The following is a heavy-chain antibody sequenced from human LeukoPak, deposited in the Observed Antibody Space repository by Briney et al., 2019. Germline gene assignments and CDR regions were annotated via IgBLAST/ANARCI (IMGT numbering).Heavy chain of an antibody. D-gene: IGHD2-15*01. Sequence: PSETLSLTCAVYVGSFSDQYWSWIRQPPGKGLEWIGEINHSGSTNYNPSLKSRVTISVDTSKNQFSLKLSSVTAADTAVYYCARHGDIAYMDVWGKGTTVTISS. CDR2: INHSGST. V-gene: IGHV4-34*01. J-gene: IGHJ6*03. CDR3: ARHGDIAYMDV. CDR1: VGSFSDQY.